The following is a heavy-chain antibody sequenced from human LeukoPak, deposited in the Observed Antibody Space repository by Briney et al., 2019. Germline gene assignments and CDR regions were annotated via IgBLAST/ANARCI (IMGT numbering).Heavy chain of an antibody. J-gene: IGHJ4*02. CDR3: ARGSPPRRNYDSRGYYSYYFDY. Sequence: ASVKVSCKASGYTFTDYYINWVRQAPGQGLEWMGWISAYNGNTNYAQKLQGRVTMTTDTSTSTAYMELRSLRSDDTAVYYCARGSPPRRNYDSRGYYSYYFDYWGQGTLVTVSS. CDR2: ISAYNGNT. D-gene: IGHD3-22*01. CDR1: GYTFTDYY. V-gene: IGHV1-18*04.